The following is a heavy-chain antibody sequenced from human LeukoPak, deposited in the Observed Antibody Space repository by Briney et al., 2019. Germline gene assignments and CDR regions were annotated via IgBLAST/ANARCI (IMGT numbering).Heavy chain of an antibody. CDR2: IYYSGST. CDR3: ARASGDCSGGSCYLGYFDY. Sequence: SETLSLTCTVSGGSISSSSYYWGWIRQPPGKGLEWIGSIYYSGSTYYNPSLKSRVTISVDTSKNQFSLELSSVTAADTAVYYCARASGDCSGGSCYLGYFDYWGQGTLVTVSS. V-gene: IGHV4-39*07. CDR1: GGSISSSSYY. D-gene: IGHD2-15*01. J-gene: IGHJ4*02.